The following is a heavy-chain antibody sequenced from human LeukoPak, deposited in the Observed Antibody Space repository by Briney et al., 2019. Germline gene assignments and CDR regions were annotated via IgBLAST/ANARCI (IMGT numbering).Heavy chain of an antibody. Sequence: SETLSLTCTVSGGSISSGNYYWSWIRQPPGKGLEWIGYIYYSGSTYYNPSLKSRVTISVDTSKNQFSLKLSSVTAADTAVYYCARDEMLYWYFDLWGRGTLVTVSS. CDR3: ARDEMLYWYFDL. D-gene: IGHD5-24*01. CDR1: GGSISSGNYY. V-gene: IGHV4-30-4*01. J-gene: IGHJ2*01. CDR2: IYYSGST.